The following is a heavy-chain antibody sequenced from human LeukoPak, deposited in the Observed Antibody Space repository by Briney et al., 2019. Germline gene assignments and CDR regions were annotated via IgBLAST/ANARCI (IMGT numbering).Heavy chain of an antibody. D-gene: IGHD3-22*01. Sequence: SVTVSCTASGYTFTIYYMHWVRHAPGQGLEWKGWINPNNSGTNYAQKFQGRGTMTRDTSISTAYMELRSSGSDATAAEYYSADQDSSGLHWFDLWGQGTRVTVYS. J-gene: IGHJ5*02. CDR1: GYTFTIYY. CDR3: SADQDSSGLHWFDL. V-gene: IGHV1-2*02. CDR2: INPNNSGT.